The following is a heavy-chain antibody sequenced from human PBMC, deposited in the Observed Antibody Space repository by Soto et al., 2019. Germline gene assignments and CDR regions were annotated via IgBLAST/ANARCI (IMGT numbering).Heavy chain of an antibody. D-gene: IGHD6-13*01. CDR1: GGSFSGYY. CDR2: INHSGST. CDR3: ARNTYLAAAGTYAIDY. V-gene: IGHV4-34*01. J-gene: IGHJ4*02. Sequence: PSETLSLTCAVYGGSFSGYYWSWIRQPPGKWLEWIGEINHSGSTNYNPSLKSRVTISVDTSKNQFSLKLSSVTAADTAVYYCARNTYLAAAGTYAIDYWGQGTLVNVSS.